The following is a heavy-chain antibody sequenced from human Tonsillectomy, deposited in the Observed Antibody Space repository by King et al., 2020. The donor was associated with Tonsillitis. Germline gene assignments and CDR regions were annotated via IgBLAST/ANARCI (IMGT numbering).Heavy chain of an antibody. CDR3: ARGWAKMTDTSSWNNWFDP. CDR2: VYYGGGT. D-gene: IGHD6-13*01. J-gene: IGHJ5*02. Sequence: QLQESGPGLVKPSETLSLTCTVSGASISSNNYFWGWIRQPPGKGLEWIGSVYYGGGTHYNPSLKSRVTISLDTSKSQFSLKLSSVTAADTAVYYCARGWAKMTDTSSWNNWFDPWGQGTRVTVSS. CDR1: GASISSNNYF. V-gene: IGHV4-39*01.